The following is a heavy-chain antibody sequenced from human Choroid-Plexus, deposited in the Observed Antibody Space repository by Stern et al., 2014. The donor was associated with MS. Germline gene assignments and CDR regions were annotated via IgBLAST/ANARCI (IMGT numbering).Heavy chain of an antibody. CDR2: ISYDGSDK. Sequence: SGGGVAQPGRPLILSCAASGFTFSNFGMHWVRQAPGKGLEWVALISYDGSDKYYADSVKGRFTIFRDNSKNTLYMHMNSLRAEDTAVYYCAKDRQWSTYFFDYWGQGSLVTVSS. J-gene: IGHJ4*02. D-gene: IGHD2-15*01. CDR1: GFTFSNFG. V-gene: IGHV3-30*18. CDR3: AKDRQWSTYFFDY.